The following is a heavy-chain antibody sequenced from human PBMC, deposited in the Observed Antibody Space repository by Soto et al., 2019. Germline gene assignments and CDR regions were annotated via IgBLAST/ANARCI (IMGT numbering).Heavy chain of an antibody. CDR3: ANMAAAATG. J-gene: IGHJ4*02. V-gene: IGHV3-30-3*01. D-gene: IGHD6-13*01. Sequence: QVQLVESGGGVVQPGRSLRLSCAASGFTFSSYPMHWVRQAPGKGLEWVAGISYDGGSKNYADSVKGRFTISRDNSKNTLYLEMNSLRPEDTAIYYCANMAAAATGWGRGTLVTVSS. CDR1: GFTFSSYP. CDR2: ISYDGGSK.